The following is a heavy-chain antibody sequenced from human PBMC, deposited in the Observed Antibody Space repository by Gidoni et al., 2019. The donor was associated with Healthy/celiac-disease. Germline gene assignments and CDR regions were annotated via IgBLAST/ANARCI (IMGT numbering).Heavy chain of an antibody. V-gene: IGHV3-23*01. CDR3: AKDQSVVVAPFDY. CDR2: ISGSGGST. J-gene: IGHJ4*02. Sequence: EVQLLESGGGLVQPGGSLRLSCAASGFTFSSYAMSWVRQAPGKGLGWVSAISGSGGSTYYADSVKGRFTISGDNSKNTLYLQMNSLRAEDTAVYYCAKDQSVVVAPFDYWGQGTLVTVSS. D-gene: IGHD2-15*01. CDR1: GFTFSSYA.